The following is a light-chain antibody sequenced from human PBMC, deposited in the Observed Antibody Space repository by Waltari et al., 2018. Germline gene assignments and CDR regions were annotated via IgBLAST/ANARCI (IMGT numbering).Light chain of an antibody. CDR3: CSYAGLGTYV. J-gene: IGLJ1*01. CDR1: TSVVGNSDL. Sequence: QSALPQPAPVSGTPGQSNTLSCTGPTSVVGNSDLVSWYQHHPGKAPKLLICEVIKRPSGVSSRFSGSKSGSTASLTISGLQPDDEADYYCCSYAGLGTYVFGSGTKVTVL. CDR2: EVI. V-gene: IGLV2-23*02.